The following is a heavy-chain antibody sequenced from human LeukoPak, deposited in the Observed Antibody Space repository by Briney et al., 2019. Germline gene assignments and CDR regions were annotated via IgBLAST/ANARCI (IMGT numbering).Heavy chain of an antibody. Sequence: GASVKVSCKASGYTFTGYYMHWVRQAPGQGLEWMGWINPNSGGTNYAQKFQGRVTMTSDTSISTAYMELSRLRSDDTAVYYCARSRWFPHNWFDPWGQGTLVTVSS. CDR1: GYTFTGYY. J-gene: IGHJ5*02. CDR3: ARSRWFPHNWFDP. CDR2: INPNSGGT. V-gene: IGHV1-2*02. D-gene: IGHD4-23*01.